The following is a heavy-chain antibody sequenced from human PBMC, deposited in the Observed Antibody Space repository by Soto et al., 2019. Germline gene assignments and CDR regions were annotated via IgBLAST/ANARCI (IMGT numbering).Heavy chain of an antibody. CDR3: ARSKAGYSSSWLDAFDI. CDR2: IYYSGST. J-gene: IGHJ3*02. D-gene: IGHD6-13*01. Sequence: QVQLQESGPGLVKPSQTLSLTCTVSGGSISSGGYYWSWIRQHPGKGLEWIGYIYYSGSTYYNPSLKSRVTISVDTSKNQFSLKLSSVTAADTAVYYCARSKAGYSSSWLDAFDIWGQGTMVTVSS. CDR1: GGSISSGGYY. V-gene: IGHV4-31*03.